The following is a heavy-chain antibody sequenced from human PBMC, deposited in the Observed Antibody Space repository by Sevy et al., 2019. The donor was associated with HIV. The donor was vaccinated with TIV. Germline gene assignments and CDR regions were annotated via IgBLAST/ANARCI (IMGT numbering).Heavy chain of an antibody. D-gene: IGHD5-18*01. CDR2: IYSAGAT. Sequence: GGSLRLSCVVSGFSVRDKYVSWVRQVAGRGLEWVSIIYSAGATYYRDSVKGRFTISRHISENTVYLQMNSLRTEDTALYYCMGGNSYGDAFNIWGQGSKVTVSS. CDR3: MGGNSYGDAFNI. J-gene: IGHJ3*02. CDR1: GFSVRDKY. V-gene: IGHV3-53*04.